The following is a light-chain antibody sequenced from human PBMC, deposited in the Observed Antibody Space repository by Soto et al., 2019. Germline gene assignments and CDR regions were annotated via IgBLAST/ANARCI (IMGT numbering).Light chain of an antibody. CDR2: DAS. J-gene: IGKJ4*01. V-gene: IGKV3-11*01. Sequence: IVLTQSPATLSSSPGEGATLSCRASQSVNIYLAWYQQKPGQAPRLLIYDASNRATGIPARFSGSGSGTDFTLTISSLEPEDIAVYYCQQRSNWRVTFGGGTKVDIK. CDR1: QSVNIY. CDR3: QQRSNWRVT.